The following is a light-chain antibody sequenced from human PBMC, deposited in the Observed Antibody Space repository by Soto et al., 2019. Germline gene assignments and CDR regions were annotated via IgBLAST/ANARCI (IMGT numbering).Light chain of an antibody. CDR2: DTS. CDR1: QSVGGKS. CDR3: QQYQNSPRT. J-gene: IGKJ1*01. V-gene: IGKV3-20*01. Sequence: ETVLTQSPGTLYLSPGERATVSCRASQSVGGKSLAWYQQRPGQAPRLLIYDTSKRATGSPDRFSGSGSGTDFTHTISRLEPADFAVYYCQQYQNSPRTFGQGTKVEIK.